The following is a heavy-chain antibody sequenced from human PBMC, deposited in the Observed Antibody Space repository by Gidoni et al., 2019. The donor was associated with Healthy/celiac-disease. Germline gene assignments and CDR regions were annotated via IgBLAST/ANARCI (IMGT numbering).Heavy chain of an antibody. V-gene: IGHV3-23*01. D-gene: IGHD3-10*01. Sequence: EVQLLESGGGLVQPGGSLSLSCAASGFTFSSYAMSWVRQAPGKGLEWVSAISGSGGSTYYADSVKGRFTISRDNSKNTLYLQMNSLRAEDTAVYYCAKDGSYYGSGSYRDYWGQGTLVTVSS. CDR3: AKDGSYYGSGSYRDY. CDR2: ISGSGGST. J-gene: IGHJ4*02. CDR1: GFTFSSYA.